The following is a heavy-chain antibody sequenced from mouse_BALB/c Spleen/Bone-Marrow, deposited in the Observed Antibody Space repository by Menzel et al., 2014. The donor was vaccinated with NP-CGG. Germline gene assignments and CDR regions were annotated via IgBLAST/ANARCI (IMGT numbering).Heavy chain of an antibody. CDR1: GISITTGNYR. Sequence: EVMLVESGPGLVKPSQTVSLTCTVTGISITTGNYRWSWIRQFPGNKLEWIGYIYYSGTITYNPSLTSRTTITRDTSKSQFFLEMNSLTAEDTATYYCARGAMITTGYFDYWGQGTTLTVSS. CDR3: ARGAMITTGYFDY. CDR2: IYYSGTI. D-gene: IGHD2-4*01. J-gene: IGHJ2*01. V-gene: IGHV3-5*02.